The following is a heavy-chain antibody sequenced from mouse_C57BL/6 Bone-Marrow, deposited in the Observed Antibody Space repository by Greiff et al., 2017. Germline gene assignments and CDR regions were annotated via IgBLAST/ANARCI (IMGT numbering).Heavy chain of an antibody. V-gene: IGHV1-69*01. J-gene: IGHJ2*01. CDR2: IDPSDSYN. CDR1: GYTFTSYW. CDR3: RVDSDWYDY. Sequence: VQLQQPGAELVMPGASVKLSCKASGYTFTSYWMHWVKQRPGQGLEWIGEIDPSDSYNNYNQKFKGKSTLTVDKSSSTAYMQLSSLTSEDSAVCYCRVDSDWYDYWGQGTTLTVSS. D-gene: IGHD2-12*01.